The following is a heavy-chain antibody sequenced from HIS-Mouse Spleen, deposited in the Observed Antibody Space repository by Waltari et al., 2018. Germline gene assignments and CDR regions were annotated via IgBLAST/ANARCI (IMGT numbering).Heavy chain of an antibody. CDR2: IYYSGST. J-gene: IGHJ2*01. Sequence: QLQLQESGPGLVKPSETLSLTCTVSVCPISSSSYYLGWIRQPPGKGLEWIGRIYYSGSTYYNPSLKSRVTISVDTSKNQFSLKLSSVTAADTAVYYCAREIPYSSSWYDWYFDLWGRGTLVTVSS. CDR1: VCPISSSSYY. D-gene: IGHD6-13*01. CDR3: AREIPYSSSWYDWYFDL. V-gene: IGHV4-39*07.